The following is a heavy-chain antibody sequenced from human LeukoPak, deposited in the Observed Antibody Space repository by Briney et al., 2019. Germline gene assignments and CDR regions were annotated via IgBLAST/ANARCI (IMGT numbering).Heavy chain of an antibody. CDR1: GFTFGNSW. CDR3: ARDTKYAFDN. Sequence: GGSLRLSCAASGFTFGNSWVHWVRQAPGKGLEWISYIGISSGNTKYADSVKGRFTISGDKAKNSVYLQMNSLRVEDTAVYYCARDTKYAFDNWGQGTLVTVSS. D-gene: IGHD2-2*01. J-gene: IGHJ4*02. CDR2: IGISSGNT. V-gene: IGHV3-11*06.